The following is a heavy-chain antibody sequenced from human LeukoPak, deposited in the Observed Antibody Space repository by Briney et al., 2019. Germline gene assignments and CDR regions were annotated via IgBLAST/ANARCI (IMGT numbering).Heavy chain of an antibody. CDR1: GNSFTNYW. V-gene: IGHV5-51*01. D-gene: IGHD1-26*01. J-gene: IGHJ4*02. CDR3: ARRRDLYSGSYHPFDY. CDR2: IYPDDSDA. Sequence: GESLKISCQGSGNSFTNYWIGWVRQMPGKGLEWMGIIYPDDSDARYSPSFQGQVTISADKSISTAYLQWSSLKASDTAMYYCARRRDLYSGSYHPFDYWGQGTLVTVSS.